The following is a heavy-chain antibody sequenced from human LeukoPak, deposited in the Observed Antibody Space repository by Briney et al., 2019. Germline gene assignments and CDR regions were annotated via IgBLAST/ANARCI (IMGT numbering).Heavy chain of an antibody. D-gene: IGHD2-15*01. Sequence: GGPLRLSCAASGFTFSSYGMHWVRQAPGKGLEWVAVISYDGSNKYYADSVKGRFTISRDNSKNTLYLQMNSLRAEDTAVYYCAGYCSGGSCYSYYYYYYGMDVWGQGTTVTVSS. CDR2: ISYDGSNK. CDR3: AGYCSGGSCYSYYYYYYGMDV. J-gene: IGHJ6*02. V-gene: IGHV3-30*03. CDR1: GFTFSSYG.